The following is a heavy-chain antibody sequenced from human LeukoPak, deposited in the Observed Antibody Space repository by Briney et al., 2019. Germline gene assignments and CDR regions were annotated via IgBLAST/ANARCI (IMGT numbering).Heavy chain of an antibody. V-gene: IGHV1-18*01. CDR1: GYTFISYG. D-gene: IGHD2-2*01. CDR2: ISAYNGNT. J-gene: IGHJ4*02. CDR3: ARSSSTSFPTANFDY. Sequence: ASVKVSCKASGYTFISYGISWVRQAPGQGLEWMGWISAYNGNTNYAQKPQGRVTMTTDTSTSTAYMELRSLRSDDTAVYYCARSSSTSFPTANFDYWGQGTLVTVSS.